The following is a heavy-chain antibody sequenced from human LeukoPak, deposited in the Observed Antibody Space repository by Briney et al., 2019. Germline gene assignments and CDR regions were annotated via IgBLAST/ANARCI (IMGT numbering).Heavy chain of an antibody. CDR3: ARLQSSSSRYYYYYGMDV. CDR1: GYSFTNYW. J-gene: IGHJ6*02. V-gene: IGHV5-51*01. Sequence: GESLQISCKGSGYSFTNYWIARVRQMPGKGLEWMGIIYPVDSDTRYSPSFQGQVTISADKSISTAYLQWSSLKASDTAMYYCARLQSSSSRYYYYYGMDVWGQGTTVTVSS. D-gene: IGHD6-6*01. CDR2: IYPVDSDT.